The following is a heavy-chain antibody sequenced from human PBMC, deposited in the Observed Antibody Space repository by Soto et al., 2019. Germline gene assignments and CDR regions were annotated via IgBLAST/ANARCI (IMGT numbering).Heavy chain of an antibody. V-gene: IGHV1-69*13. D-gene: IGHD3-10*01. CDR1: GYTFTSYG. J-gene: IGHJ4*02. CDR2: IIPIFGTA. Sequence: GASVKVSCKAPGYTFTSYGISWVRQAPGQGLEWMGGIIPIFGTANYAQKFQGRVTITADESTSTAYMELSSLRSEDTAVYYCARVAELLWFGILDYWGQGTLVTVSS. CDR3: ARVAELLWFGILDY.